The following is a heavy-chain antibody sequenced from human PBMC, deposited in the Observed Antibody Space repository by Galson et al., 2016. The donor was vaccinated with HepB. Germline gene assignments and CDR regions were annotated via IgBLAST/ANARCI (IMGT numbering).Heavy chain of an antibody. Sequence: SVKVSCKASGGTFSNFAISWLRQAPGQGLEWMGGIIPLFGATNYAQKFQGRATITADKSTTTVYMDLSSLRSEDTAVYYCARGGGITMARGVMPGWFDPWGQGTLVTVSS. CDR1: GGTFSNFA. CDR2: IIPLFGAT. CDR3: ARGGGITMARGVMPGWFDP. V-gene: IGHV1-69*06. J-gene: IGHJ5*02. D-gene: IGHD3-10*01.